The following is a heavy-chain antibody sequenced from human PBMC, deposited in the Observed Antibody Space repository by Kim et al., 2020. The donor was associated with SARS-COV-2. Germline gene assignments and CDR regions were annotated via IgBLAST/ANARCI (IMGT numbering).Heavy chain of an antibody. CDR2: INHSGSP. CDR3: ARYGDYDGAFDI. D-gene: IGHD4-17*01. Sequence: SETLSLTCAVYGGSFSGYYWSWIRQPPGKGLEWIGEINHSGSPNYNLSLKSRVPISVDTSKNQFSLKLSSVTAADTAVYYCARYGDYDGAFDIWGQGTMVTVSS. J-gene: IGHJ3*02. CDR1: GGSFSGYY. V-gene: IGHV4-34*01.